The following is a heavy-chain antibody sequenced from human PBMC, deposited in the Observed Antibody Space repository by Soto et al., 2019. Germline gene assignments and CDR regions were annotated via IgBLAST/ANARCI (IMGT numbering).Heavy chain of an antibody. V-gene: IGHV4-59*01. CDR3: ARDTSNYYGSGSYVYGMDV. CDR1: GGSISSYY. Sequence: SDTLSLTCTASGGSISSYYWSWIRQPPGKGLEWIGYIYYSGSTNYNPSLKSRVTILVDTSKNHFSLKLSSVTAADTAVYYCARDTSNYYGSGSYVYGMDVWGQGTTVTVS. J-gene: IGHJ6*02. D-gene: IGHD3-10*01. CDR2: IYYSGST.